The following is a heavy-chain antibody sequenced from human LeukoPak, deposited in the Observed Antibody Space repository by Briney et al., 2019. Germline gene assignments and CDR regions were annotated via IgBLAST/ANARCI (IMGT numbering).Heavy chain of an antibody. CDR1: GFTFGDHA. V-gene: IGHV3-49*04. J-gene: IGHJ4*02. CDR3: TSVAAAVR. CDR2: IRSKAYGGTT. Sequence: GGSLRLSCTASGFTFGDHAMSWVRQAPGKGLEWVGFIRSKAYGGTTEYAASVKGRFTISRDDSKSIAYLQMNSLKTEDTAVYYCTSVAAAVRWGQGTLVTVSS. D-gene: IGHD6-13*01.